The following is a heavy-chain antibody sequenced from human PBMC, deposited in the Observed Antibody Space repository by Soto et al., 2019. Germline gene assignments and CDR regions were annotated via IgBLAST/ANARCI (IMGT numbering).Heavy chain of an antibody. Sequence: GASVKVSCKASGYTFTRYYMHWVRQAPGQGLEWMGIINPSGGSKSYAQKFQGRVTMTRDTSTSTVYMELSSLRSEDTAVYYCARGPKTSRDTAMVTGDYWGQGTLVNVSS. V-gene: IGHV1-46*01. CDR1: GYTFTRYY. D-gene: IGHD5-18*01. J-gene: IGHJ4*02. CDR3: ARGPKTSRDTAMVTGDY. CDR2: INPSGGSK.